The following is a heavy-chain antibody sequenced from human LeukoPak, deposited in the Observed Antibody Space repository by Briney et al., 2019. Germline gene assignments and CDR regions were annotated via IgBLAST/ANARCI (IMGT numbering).Heavy chain of an antibody. D-gene: IGHD3-22*01. CDR1: GDSISNSRYY. CDR2: IYYSGDT. Sequence: SETLSLTCTVSGDSISNSRYYWGWIRQPPGKGLEWIGTIYYSGDTYYNPSLKSRVTISMDTSKNQFSLKLTSVTAADTAVYYCARLHYESSGYPNYYYYMDVWGKGTTVTVSS. J-gene: IGHJ6*03. CDR3: ARLHYESSGYPNYYYYMDV. V-gene: IGHV4-39*01.